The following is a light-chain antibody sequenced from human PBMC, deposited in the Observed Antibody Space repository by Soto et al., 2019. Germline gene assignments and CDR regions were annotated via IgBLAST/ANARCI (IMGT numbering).Light chain of an antibody. CDR2: DVS. V-gene: IGLV2-11*01. J-gene: IGLJ1*01. CDR3: CSCAGSYTSPYV. CDR1: SSDVGGYNY. Sequence: QAALTQPRSVSGSPGQSVTISCTGTSSDVGGYNYVSWYQQHPGKAPKLMIYDVSKRPSGVPDRFSGSKSGNTASLTISGLQAEDEADYYCCSCAGSYTSPYVFGTGTKVTVL.